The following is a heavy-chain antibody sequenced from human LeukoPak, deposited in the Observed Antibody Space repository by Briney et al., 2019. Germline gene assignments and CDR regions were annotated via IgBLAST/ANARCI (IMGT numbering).Heavy chain of an antibody. CDR1: GYTFTSYY. Sequence: GASVKVSCKASGYTFTSYYMHWVRQAPGQGLEWMGIINPSGGSTSYAQKFQGRVTMTRDTSTSTVYMELSSLRSEDTAVYYCARAGIAAAGTHYYYYMDVWGKGTTVTVSS. D-gene: IGHD6-13*01. CDR2: INPSGGST. V-gene: IGHV1-46*01. CDR3: ARAGIAAAGTHYYYYMDV. J-gene: IGHJ6*03.